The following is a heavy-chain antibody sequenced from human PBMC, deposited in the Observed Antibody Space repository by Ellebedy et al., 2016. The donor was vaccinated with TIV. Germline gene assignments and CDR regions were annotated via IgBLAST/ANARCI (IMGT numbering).Heavy chain of an antibody. J-gene: IGHJ4*02. CDR2: INHSGST. D-gene: IGHD3-3*01. CDR1: GGSISSYC. Sequence: MPSETLSLTCTVSGGSISSYCWSWIRQPPGKGLEWIGEINHSGSTNYNPSLKSRVTISVDTSKNQFSLKLSSVTAADTAVYYCASTDHLESYYFDYWGQGTLVTVSS. CDR3: ASTDHLESYYFDY. V-gene: IGHV4-34*01.